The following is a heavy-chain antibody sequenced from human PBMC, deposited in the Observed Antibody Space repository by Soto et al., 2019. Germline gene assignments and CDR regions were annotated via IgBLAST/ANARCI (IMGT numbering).Heavy chain of an antibody. D-gene: IGHD2-2*01. CDR2: INSDGSST. V-gene: IGHV3-74*01. CDR1: GFTFSSYW. CDR3: ARDADYCSSTSCYASWYFDL. Sequence: EVQLVGSGGGLVQPGGSLRLSCAASGFTFSSYWMHWVRQAPGKGLVWVSRINSDGSSTSYADSVKGRFTISRDNAKNTLYLQMNSLRAEDTAVYYCARDADYCSSTSCYASWYFDLWGRGTLVTVSS. J-gene: IGHJ2*01.